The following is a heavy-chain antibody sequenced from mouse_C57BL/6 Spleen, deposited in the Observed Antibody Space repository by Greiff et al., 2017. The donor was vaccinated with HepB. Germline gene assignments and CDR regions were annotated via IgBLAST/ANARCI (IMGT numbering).Heavy chain of an antibody. CDR3: ARAYYYGSGAYFDY. CDR2: INYDGSST. Sequence: EVHLVESEGGLVQPGSSMKLSCTASGFTFSDYYMAWVRQVPEKGLEWVANINYDGSSTYYLDSLKSRFIISRDNAKNILYLQMSSLKSEDTATYYCARAYYYGSGAYFDYWGQGTTLTVSS. J-gene: IGHJ2*01. V-gene: IGHV5-16*01. D-gene: IGHD1-1*01. CDR1: GFTFSDYY.